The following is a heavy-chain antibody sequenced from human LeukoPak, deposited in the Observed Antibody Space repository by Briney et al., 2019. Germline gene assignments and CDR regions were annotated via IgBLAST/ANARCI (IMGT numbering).Heavy chain of an antibody. CDR2: ISAYNGNA. V-gene: IGHV1-18*01. CDR3: ARDYYYDSSGYVDY. Sequence: GASVKVSCKASGYTFTSYGISWVRQAPGQGLEWMGWISAYNGNANYAQNLQGRITMTTDTPTSTAHMELTSLRSDDTAVYYCARDYYYDSSGYVDYWGQGTLVTVSS. J-gene: IGHJ4*02. CDR1: GYTFTSYG. D-gene: IGHD3-22*01.